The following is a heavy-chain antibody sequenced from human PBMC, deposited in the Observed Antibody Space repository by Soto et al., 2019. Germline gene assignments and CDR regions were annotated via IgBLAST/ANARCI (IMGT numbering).Heavy chain of an antibody. J-gene: IGHJ4*02. Sequence: GGFLRLSCAASGFTFSSYIMNWVRQAPGKGLEWVSSISSSSSYIYYADSVKGRFTISRDNAKNSLYLQMNSLRAEDTAVYYCASHPRDSSGYWYYFDYWGQGTLVTVSS. CDR2: ISSSSSYI. D-gene: IGHD3-22*01. CDR3: ASHPRDSSGYWYYFDY. CDR1: GFTFSSYI. V-gene: IGHV3-21*01.